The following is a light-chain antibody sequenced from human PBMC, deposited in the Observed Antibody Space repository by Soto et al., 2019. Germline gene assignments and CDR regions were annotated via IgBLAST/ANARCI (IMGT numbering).Light chain of an antibody. CDR1: QSVSNF. V-gene: IGKV3-11*01. Sequence: EIVLTQSPATLSLSPGERATLSCRASQSVSNFLAWYQQKPGQAPRLLIFGASSRATGIPARFSGSGSGTEFTLTINSLQSEDFAVYYCQQRSNWPPITFGQGTRLEIK. J-gene: IGKJ5*01. CDR3: QQRSNWPPIT. CDR2: GAS.